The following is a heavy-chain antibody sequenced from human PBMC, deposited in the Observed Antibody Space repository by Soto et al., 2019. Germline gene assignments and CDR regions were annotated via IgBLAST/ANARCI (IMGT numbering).Heavy chain of an antibody. Sequence: QVQLVVSGGGLVQPGGSLRISCAASGFTFSDYYISWIRQAPGKGLEWVSYISSSCSIIYYADSVKGRFTISRDNAKNSLYLQMNSLRAEDTAVYYCALAGYDTNYYAVTPLSTGHFWGQGTLVTVSS. D-gene: IGHD1-26*01. V-gene: IGHV3-11*01. J-gene: IGHJ4*02. CDR3: ALAGYDTNYYAVTPLSTGHF. CDR1: GFTFSDYY. CDR2: ISSSCSII.